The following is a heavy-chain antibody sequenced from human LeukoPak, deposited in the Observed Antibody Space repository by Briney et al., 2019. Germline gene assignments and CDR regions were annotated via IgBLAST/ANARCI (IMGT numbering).Heavy chain of an antibody. CDR3: ASPYSGSYYGAFDI. Sequence: VASVKVSCKASGYTFTSYDINWVRQAPGQGLEWMGRIIPILGIANYAQKFQGRVTITADKSTSTAYMELSSLRSEDTAVYYCASPYSGSYYGAFDIWGQGTMVTVSS. CDR1: GYTFTSYD. D-gene: IGHD1-26*01. CDR2: IIPILGIA. V-gene: IGHV1-69*04. J-gene: IGHJ3*02.